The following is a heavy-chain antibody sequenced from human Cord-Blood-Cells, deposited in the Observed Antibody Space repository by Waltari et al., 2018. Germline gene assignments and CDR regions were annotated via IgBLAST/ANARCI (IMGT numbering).Heavy chain of an antibody. J-gene: IGHJ5*02. CDR3: AKAPDYDFWSGYYTWFDP. Sequence: EVQLVESGGGLVQPGGSLRLSCAASGFTFSSYAMSWVRQAPGKGLEWVSAISGSGGSKYDADSVKGRFTISRDNSKNTLYLQMNSLRAEDTAVYYCAKAPDYDFWSGYYTWFDPCGQGTLVTVSS. CDR2: ISGSGGSK. V-gene: IGHV3-23*04. D-gene: IGHD3-3*01. CDR1: GFTFSSYA.